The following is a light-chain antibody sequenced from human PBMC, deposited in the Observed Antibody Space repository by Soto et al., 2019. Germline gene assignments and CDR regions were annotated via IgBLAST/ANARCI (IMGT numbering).Light chain of an antibody. J-gene: IGLJ2*01. CDR1: TSNIGAGFD. CDR3: CSYAGSYTLV. CDR2: GGT. V-gene: IGLV1-40*01. Sequence: QSVLTQPPSVSGAPGQRVTISCIGTTSNIGAGFDVHWYQQFPGTAPKLLIYGGTTRPSGVPDRFSGSQSGTSASLAITGLQTEDEADYYCCSYAGSYTLVFGGGTKVTVL.